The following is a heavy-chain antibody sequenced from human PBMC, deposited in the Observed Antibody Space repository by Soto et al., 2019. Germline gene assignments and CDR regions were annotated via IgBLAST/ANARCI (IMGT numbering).Heavy chain of an antibody. D-gene: IGHD3-3*01. CDR3: ARGAYEGFLEWLPLPYYYGMDV. CDR2: INPNSGGT. J-gene: IGHJ6*02. CDR1: GYTFTGYY. Sequence: ASVKVSFKASGYTFTGYYMHWVRQAPGQGLEWMGWINPNSGGTNYAQKFQGRVTMTRDTSISTAYMELSRPRSDDTAVYYCARGAYEGFLEWLPLPYYYGMDVWGQGTTVTVSS. V-gene: IGHV1-2*02.